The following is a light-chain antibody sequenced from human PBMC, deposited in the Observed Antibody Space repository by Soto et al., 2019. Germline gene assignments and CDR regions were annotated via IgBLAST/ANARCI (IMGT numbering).Light chain of an antibody. CDR3: QQYGSLPWT. CDR1: QSVSSSY. J-gene: IGKJ1*01. Sequence: ENVWTQSPGTLSLSPGGRATLSCRASQSVSSSYLTWYQQKPGQAPRLLIYGASSRATGVPDRFSGSGSGTDFTLTISRLEPEDFAVYYCQQYGSLPWTFGQGTKVEIK. V-gene: IGKV3-20*01. CDR2: GAS.